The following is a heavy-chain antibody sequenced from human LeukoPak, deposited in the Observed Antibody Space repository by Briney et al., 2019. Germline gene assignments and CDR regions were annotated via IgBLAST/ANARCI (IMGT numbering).Heavy chain of an antibody. CDR3: ARGSNSMAY. CDR2: ISHSGDT. CDR1: GGSFSDSY. D-gene: IGHD4-23*01. J-gene: IGHJ4*02. Sequence: SETLSLTCAVYGGSFSDSYWSWIRQPPGEGLEWVGEISHSGDTNYNPSLKSRVTISVDTSKNQFSLNLSSVTAADTAVYYCARGSNSMAYWGQGTLVTVSS. V-gene: IGHV4-34*01.